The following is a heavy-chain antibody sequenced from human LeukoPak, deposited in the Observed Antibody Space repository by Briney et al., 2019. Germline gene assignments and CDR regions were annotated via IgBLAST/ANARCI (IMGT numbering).Heavy chain of an antibody. V-gene: IGHV3-64*01. CDR2: ISNGGGST. CDR3: ARPYYDIWSAYVY. CDR1: GFTFSSYA. D-gene: IGHD3-3*01. J-gene: IGHJ4*02. Sequence: GGSLRLSCAASGFTFSSYAMHWVRQAPGKGLEYVSAISNGGGSTHYANSVKGRFTISRDNSRNTLYLQMGSLRAEDMAVYYCARPYYDIWSAYVYWGQGTLVTVSS.